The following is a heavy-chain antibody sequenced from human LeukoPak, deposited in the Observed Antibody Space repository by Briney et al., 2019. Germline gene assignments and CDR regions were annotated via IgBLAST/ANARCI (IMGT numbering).Heavy chain of an antibody. CDR2: ISYDGSNK. J-gene: IGHJ4*02. D-gene: IGHD4-17*01. Sequence: PGGSLRLSCAASGFTFSSYSMNWVRQAPGKGLEWVAVISYDGSNKYYADSAKGRFTISRDNSKNTLYLQMNSLRAEDTAVYYCARGPTVTVDYWGQGTLVTVSS. CDR1: GFTFSSYS. CDR3: ARGPTVTVDY. V-gene: IGHV3-30*03.